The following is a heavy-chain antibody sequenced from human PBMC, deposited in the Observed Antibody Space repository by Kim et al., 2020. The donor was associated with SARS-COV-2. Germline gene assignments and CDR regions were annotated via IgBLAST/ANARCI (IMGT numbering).Heavy chain of an antibody. CDR2: ISSGSHFI. J-gene: IGHJ4*02. D-gene: IGHD3-10*01. CDR1: GYVFSSYT. CDR3: ARGGSGSYQGIH. Sequence: GGSLRLSCTASGYVFSSYTMNWVRQAPGKGLEWVASISSGSHFIYYADSVKGRFTLSRDNSKTSVSLQMDSLRVEDTATYYCARGGSGSYQGIHWGQGVLVSVS. V-gene: IGHV3-21*04.